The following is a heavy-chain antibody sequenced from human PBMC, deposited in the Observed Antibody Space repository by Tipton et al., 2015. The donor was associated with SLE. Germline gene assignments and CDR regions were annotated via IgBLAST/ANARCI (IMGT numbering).Heavy chain of an antibody. CDR2: ISGSGANT. V-gene: IGHV3-23*01. D-gene: IGHD4-17*01. CDR3: AKDYGDLYNWFDP. J-gene: IGHJ5*02. Sequence: SLRLSCAASGFSFRDSAMSWVRQAPGKGLEWVSAISGSGANTNYADSVKGRFTISRDNSKNTLYMQMNSLRAEDSAVYYCAKDYGDLYNWFDPWGQGTLVTVSS. CDR1: GFSFRDSA.